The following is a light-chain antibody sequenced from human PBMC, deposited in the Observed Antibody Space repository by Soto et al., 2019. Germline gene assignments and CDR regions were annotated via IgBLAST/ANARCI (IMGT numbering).Light chain of an antibody. J-gene: IGKJ3*01. Sequence: DIVMTQSPDSLAVSLGERATLNCKSSQSVLNTSKNKNYLAWYQQKPGQPPKLLIYWASSRESGFPDRFSGSGSGTDCTLTLTGVQAGDVAVYYCQQYFTTPFTFGPGTKVEIK. CDR2: WAS. CDR1: QSVLNTSKNKNY. V-gene: IGKV4-1*01. CDR3: QQYFTTPFT.